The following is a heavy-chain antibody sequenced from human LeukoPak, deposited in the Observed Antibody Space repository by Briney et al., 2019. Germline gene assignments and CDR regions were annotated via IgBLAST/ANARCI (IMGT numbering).Heavy chain of an antibody. V-gene: IGHV4-59*12. CDR2: IYYSGST. Sequence: PSETLSLTCTVSGGSISSYYWSWIRQPPGKGLEWIGYIYYSGSTNYNPSLKSRVTISADTSKNQFSLKLSSVTAADTAVYYCARDRYYYDSSGYPLFDYWGQGTLVTVSS. D-gene: IGHD3-22*01. J-gene: IGHJ4*02. CDR3: ARDRYYYDSSGYPLFDY. CDR1: GGSISSYY.